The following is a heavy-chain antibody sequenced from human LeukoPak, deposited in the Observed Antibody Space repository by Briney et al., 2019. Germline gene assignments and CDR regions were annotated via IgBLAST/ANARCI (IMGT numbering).Heavy chain of an antibody. V-gene: IGHV3-21*01. CDR3: ARIGYSSSGDC. D-gene: IGHD6-13*01. Sequence: GGSLRLSCAASGFIFSSYSMTWVRQAPGKGLEWVSSISSGSNYIYYADSVKGRFIISRDNAKNSLYLQMNSLRAEDTAVYYCARIGYSSSGDCWGQGTLVTVSS. CDR2: ISSGSNYI. CDR1: GFIFSSYS. J-gene: IGHJ4*02.